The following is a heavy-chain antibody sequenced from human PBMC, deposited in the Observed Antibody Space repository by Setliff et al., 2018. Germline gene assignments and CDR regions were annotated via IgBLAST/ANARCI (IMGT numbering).Heavy chain of an antibody. V-gene: IGHV4-38-2*02. D-gene: IGHD2-8*02. Sequence: PSETLSLTCTVSGYSISSSYYWGWIRQPPGKGLEWIGSIYYSGSTYYNPSLKSRVTISVDTSKNQFSLKLSSVTAADTALYYCTVYNTGSSKDHYWGQGTPVTVSS. J-gene: IGHJ4*02. CDR3: TVYNTGSSKDHY. CDR1: GYSISSSYY. CDR2: IYYSGST.